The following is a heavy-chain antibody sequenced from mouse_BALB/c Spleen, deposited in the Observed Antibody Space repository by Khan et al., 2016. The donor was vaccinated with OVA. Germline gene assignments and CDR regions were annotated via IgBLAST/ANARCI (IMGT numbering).Heavy chain of an antibody. J-gene: IGHJ2*01. D-gene: IGHD2-14*01. CDR1: GYTFTSYW. V-gene: IGHV1-87*01. CDR2: IYPGDGDT. CDR3: ASYRYDYIDY. Sequence: VQLQQSGAELARPGASVKLSCKASGYTFTSYWMQWVKQRPGQGLEWIGAIYPGDGDTRYTQQFKGKATLTADKSSSTAYMQLSSLASEDSAVYYCASYRYDYIDYWGQGTTLTVSS.